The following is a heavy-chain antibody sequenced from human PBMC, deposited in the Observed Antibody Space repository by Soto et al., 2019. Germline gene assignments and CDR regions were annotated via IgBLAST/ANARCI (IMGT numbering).Heavy chain of an antibody. D-gene: IGHD4-4*01. CDR3: AREGSNYPGGMDV. CDR1: GYTFTGYY. Sequence: ASVKVSCKASGYTFTGYYMHWVRQAPGQGLEWMGWINPNSGGTNYAQKFQGWVTMTRDTSISTAYMELSRLRSDDTAVYYCAREGSNYPGGMDVWGQGTTVTVSS. V-gene: IGHV1-2*04. CDR2: INPNSGGT. J-gene: IGHJ6*02.